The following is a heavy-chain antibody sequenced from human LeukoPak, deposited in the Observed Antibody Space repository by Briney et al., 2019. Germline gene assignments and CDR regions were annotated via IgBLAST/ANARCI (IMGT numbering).Heavy chain of an antibody. CDR2: ISGSGGST. CDR1: GFTFSSYA. Sequence: VGSLRLSCAPSGFTFSSYAMSWVCHAPRGGLEWGSAISGSGGSTYSADSAKGRFTTSRDNSKNTLYLQMNSLRAEDTAVYYCAQRQGSSWYYCDYWGQGTLVTVSS. V-gene: IGHV3-23*01. CDR3: AQRQGSSWYYCDY. D-gene: IGHD6-13*01. J-gene: IGHJ4*02.